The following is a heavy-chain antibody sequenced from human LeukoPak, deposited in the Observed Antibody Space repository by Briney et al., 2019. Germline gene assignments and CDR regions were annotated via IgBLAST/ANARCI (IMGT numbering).Heavy chain of an antibody. J-gene: IGHJ6*03. CDR2: INPSGGST. CDR3: AGGGDFYYYYMDV. V-gene: IGHV1-46*01. D-gene: IGHD2-15*01. CDR1: GYTLTPYY. Sequence: ASVKASRKPSGYTLTPYYVHWVPQAPGQGLEWMGIINPSGGSTSFAQKFQGRLTMTRDTSTSTVYMELSSLSSEDTAVYYCAGGGDFYYYYMDVWGKGTTVTVSS.